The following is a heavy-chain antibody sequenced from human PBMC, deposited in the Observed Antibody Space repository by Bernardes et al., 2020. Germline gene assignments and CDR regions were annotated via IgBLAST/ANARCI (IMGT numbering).Heavy chain of an antibody. CDR2: IYYSGST. D-gene: IGHD5-18*01. CDR3: ASPHVDTVMVNYYGMDV. J-gene: IGHJ6*02. Sequence: ETLSLTCTVSGGSISSSSYYWGWIRQPPGKGLEWIGSIYYSGSTYYNPSLKSRVTISVDTSKNQFSLKLSSVTAADTAVYYCASPHVDTVMVNYYGMDVWGQGTTVTVSS. V-gene: IGHV4-39*01. CDR1: GGSISSSSYY.